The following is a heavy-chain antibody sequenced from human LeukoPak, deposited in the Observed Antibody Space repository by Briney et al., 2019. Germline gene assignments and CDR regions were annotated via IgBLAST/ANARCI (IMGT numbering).Heavy chain of an antibody. CDR1: GYSFTGYA. J-gene: IGHJ4*02. V-gene: IGHV7-4-1*02. CDR3: ARTLSIAAAAGGY. CDR2: INTNTGNP. Sequence: ASVKVSCKASGYSFTGYAMNWVRQAPGQGLEWMGWINTNTGNPTYAQGFTGRFVFSLDTSVTTAYLQISSLKTEDTAVYYCARTLSIAAAAGGYWGQGTLVTVSS. D-gene: IGHD6-13*01.